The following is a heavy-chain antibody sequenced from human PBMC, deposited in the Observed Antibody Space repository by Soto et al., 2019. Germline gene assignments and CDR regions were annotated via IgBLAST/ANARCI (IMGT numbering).Heavy chain of an antibody. CDR3: ARSPGIVVVPAAIWTYDAFDI. V-gene: IGHV1-69*02. Sequence: ASVKVSCKASGGTFSSYTISWVRQAPGQGLEWMGRIIPILGIANYAQKFQGRVTITADKSTSTAYMELSSLRSEDTAVYYCARSPGIVVVPAAIWTYDAFDIWGQGTMVTVSS. J-gene: IGHJ3*02. D-gene: IGHD2-2*01. CDR2: IIPILGIA. CDR1: GGTFSSYT.